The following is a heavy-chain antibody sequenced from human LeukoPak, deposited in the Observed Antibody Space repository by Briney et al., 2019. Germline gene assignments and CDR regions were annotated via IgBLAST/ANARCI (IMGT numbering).Heavy chain of an antibody. CDR1: GGTFSSYA. D-gene: IGHD1-26*01. Sequence: SVKVSCKASGGTFSSYAISWVRQAPGQGLEWMGGIIPIFGTANYAQKFQGRVTITADKSTSTAYMELSSLRSEDTAVYYCAREGFSGSYYYYYYMDVWGKGTTVTVSS. V-gene: IGHV1-69*06. CDR2: IIPIFGTA. CDR3: AREGFSGSYYYYYYMDV. J-gene: IGHJ6*03.